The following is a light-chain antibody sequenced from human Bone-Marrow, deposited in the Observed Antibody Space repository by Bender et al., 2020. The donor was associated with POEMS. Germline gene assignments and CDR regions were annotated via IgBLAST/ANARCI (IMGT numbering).Light chain of an antibody. J-gene: IGLJ2*01. V-gene: IGLV2-23*01. Sequence: QSALTQPASVSGSPGQSITISCSGTRGDVGNYNLVSWYQHHPGKAPELMIFEATKRPSGVSNRFSGSKSGNTASLTISGLQAEDEADYHCCSYAGPHIFVLFGGGTKVTVL. CDR2: EAT. CDR3: CSYAGPHIFVL. CDR1: RGDVGNYNL.